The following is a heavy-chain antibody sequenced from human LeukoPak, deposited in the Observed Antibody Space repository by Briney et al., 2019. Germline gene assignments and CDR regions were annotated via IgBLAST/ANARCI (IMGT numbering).Heavy chain of an antibody. CDR3: AREDVSSGWRNWFDP. CDR2: ISWNSGSI. V-gene: IGHV3-9*01. J-gene: IGHJ5*02. D-gene: IGHD6-19*01. Sequence: GRSLRLSCAASGFTFDDYAMHWVRQAPGKGLEWVSGISWNSGSIGYADSVKGRFTISRDNAKNSLYLQMNSPRAEDTAVYYCAREDVSSGWRNWFDPWGQGTLVTVSS. CDR1: GFTFDDYA.